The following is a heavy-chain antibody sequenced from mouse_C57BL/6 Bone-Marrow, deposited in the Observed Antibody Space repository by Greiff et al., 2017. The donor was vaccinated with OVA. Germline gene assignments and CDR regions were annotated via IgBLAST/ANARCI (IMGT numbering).Heavy chain of an antibody. CDR1: GFTFSSYG. Sequence: EVQVVESGGDLVKPGGSLKLSCAASGFTFSSYGMSWVRQTPDKRLEWVATISSGGGYTYYPDSVKGRFTISRDNAKNTLYLQMSSLKSEDTAMYYGADLGYYGSSWYFDVWGTGTTVTVSS. V-gene: IGHV5-6*01. J-gene: IGHJ1*03. CDR3: ADLGYYGSSWYFDV. CDR2: ISSGGGYT. D-gene: IGHD1-1*01.